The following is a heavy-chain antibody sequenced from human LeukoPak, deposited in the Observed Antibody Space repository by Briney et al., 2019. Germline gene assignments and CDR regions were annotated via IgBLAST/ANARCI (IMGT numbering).Heavy chain of an antibody. Sequence: SETLSLTCTVSGGSISSYYWSWIRQPPGKGLEWIGYIYYSGSTNYNPPLKSRVTISVDTSKNQFSLKLSSVTAADTAVYYCAREVEVGYCSSTSCYAPYNWFDPWGQGTLVTVSS. D-gene: IGHD2-2*01. CDR3: AREVEVGYCSSTSCYAPYNWFDP. CDR1: GGSISSYY. CDR2: IYYSGST. J-gene: IGHJ5*02. V-gene: IGHV4-59*12.